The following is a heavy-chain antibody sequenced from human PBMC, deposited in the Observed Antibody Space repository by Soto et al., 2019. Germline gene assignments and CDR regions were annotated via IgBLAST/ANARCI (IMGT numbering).Heavy chain of an antibody. CDR3: ARDSRITMIVVVITTAPDAFDI. J-gene: IGHJ3*02. Sequence: GASVKVSCKASGYTFTSYDINWVRQATGQGLEWMGWMNPNSGNTNYAQKLQGRVTMTTDTSTSTAYMELRSLRSDDTAVYYCARDSRITMIVVVITTAPDAFDIWGQGTMVT. CDR1: GYTFTSYD. D-gene: IGHD3-22*01. V-gene: IGHV1-18*01. CDR2: MNPNSGNT.